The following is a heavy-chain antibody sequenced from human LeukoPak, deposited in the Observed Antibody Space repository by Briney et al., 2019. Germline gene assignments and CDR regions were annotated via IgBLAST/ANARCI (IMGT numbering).Heavy chain of an antibody. CDR2: ISGSGGHT. Sequence: GGSLRLSCAASGFTFTSYAMRWVRQAPGKGLEWVSAISGSGGHTYYADSVKGRFTISRDNSKNTLYLQMNSLRAEDPAVYNCAKHLTPLLYSISWYGWFDAWGQGTLVTVSS. CDR1: GFTFTSYA. V-gene: IGHV3-23*01. CDR3: AKHLTPLLYSISWYGWFDA. D-gene: IGHD6-13*01. J-gene: IGHJ5*02.